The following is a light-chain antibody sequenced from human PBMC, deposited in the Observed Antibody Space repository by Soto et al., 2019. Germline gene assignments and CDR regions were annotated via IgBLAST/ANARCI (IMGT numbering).Light chain of an antibody. CDR3: FSFTTNRTHV. V-gene: IGLV2-14*01. CDR2: EVN. J-gene: IGLJ1*01. CDR1: SSDIGAYDY. Sequence: QSALTQPASLSGSPGQSITISCTGTSSDIGAYDYVSWFQQHPGKAPNLMISEVNNRPSGVSNRFSGPKSGNTAYLTISGLQVEDEAEYFCFSFTTNRTHVFGTGTRSTS.